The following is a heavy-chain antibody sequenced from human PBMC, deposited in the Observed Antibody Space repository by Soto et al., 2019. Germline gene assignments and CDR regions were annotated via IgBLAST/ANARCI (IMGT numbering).Heavy chain of an antibody. V-gene: IGHV1-69*13. CDR3: ARVSGSYLGFDY. D-gene: IGHD1-26*01. CDR1: GGTFSSYA. J-gene: IGHJ4*02. Sequence: ASVKVSCKASGGTFSSYAISWVRQAPGQGLEWMGGIIPIFGTANYAQKFQGRVTITADESTSTAYMELSSLRSEDTAVYYCARVSGSYLGFDYWGQGTLVTVSS. CDR2: IIPIFGTA.